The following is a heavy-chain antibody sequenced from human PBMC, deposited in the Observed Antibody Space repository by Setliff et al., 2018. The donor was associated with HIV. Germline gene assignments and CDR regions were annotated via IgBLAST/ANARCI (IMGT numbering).Heavy chain of an antibody. V-gene: IGHV4-31*03. J-gene: IGHJ3*02. CDR1: GGSISSGYYY. CDR3: ARVLNPSDAFDI. Sequence: KTSETLSLTCSVSGGSISSGYYYWSWIRQHPGQGLEWIGYIYYSGSSYYNPYLKSRVTISVETSKNQFSVKLTSVAAADTAVYYCARVLNPSDAFDIWGQGTMVTVSS. CDR2: IYYSGSS.